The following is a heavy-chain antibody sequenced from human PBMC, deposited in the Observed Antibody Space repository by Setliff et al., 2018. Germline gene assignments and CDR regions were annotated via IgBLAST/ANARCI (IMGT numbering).Heavy chain of an antibody. D-gene: IGHD3-9*01. CDR1: GGAISNYY. J-gene: IGHJ6*04. V-gene: IGHV4-59*08. Sequence: PSETLSLTCTVSGGAISNYYWSWIRQPPGKGLEWIGYIYSSGSTNYNPSLKSRVAISLDTSKSQFSLRLSSLTAADTALYYCARHVKVATEYFDCWGKGATVTVSS. CDR3: ARHVKVATEYFDC. CDR2: IYSSGST.